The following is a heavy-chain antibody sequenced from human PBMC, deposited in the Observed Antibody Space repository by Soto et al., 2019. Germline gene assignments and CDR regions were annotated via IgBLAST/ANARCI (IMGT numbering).Heavy chain of an antibody. V-gene: IGHV4-31*03. CDR3: ANSGDDYVWRH. CDR1: GGYISSGGYY. Sequence: QVQLQESGPGLVKPSQTLSLTCTVSGGYISSGGYYWSWIRQHPGKGLEWIGYIYYSGSTYYNPSLKSRVTISVDTSKNQFSLQLSSVTAADTPVYFCANSGDDYVWRHWGQGTLVTASS. J-gene: IGHJ4*02. D-gene: IGHD3-16*01. CDR2: IYYSGST.